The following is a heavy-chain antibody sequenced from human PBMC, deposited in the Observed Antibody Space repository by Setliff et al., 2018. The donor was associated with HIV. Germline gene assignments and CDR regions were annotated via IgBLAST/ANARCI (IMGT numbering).Heavy chain of an antibody. D-gene: IGHD1-1*01. CDR2: IDGDGSGT. J-gene: IGHJ4*02. V-gene: IGHV3-74*01. CDR3: ARGRPTGYFDC. CDR1: GFTFRNYW. Sequence: PGGSLRLSCAASGFTFRNYWMHWVRQAPGKGLVWVSRIDGDGSGTSYADSVQGRFTISRDNAKNALYLQMNSLRGEDTAVYYCARGRPTGYFDCWGQGTLVTVSS.